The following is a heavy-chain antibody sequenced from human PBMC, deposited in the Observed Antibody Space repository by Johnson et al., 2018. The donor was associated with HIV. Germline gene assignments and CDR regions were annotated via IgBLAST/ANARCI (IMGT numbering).Heavy chain of an antibody. D-gene: IGHD6-19*01. CDR2: LSYDGTHQ. J-gene: IGHJ3*02. Sequence: QVQLVESGGGVVQPGRSLRLSCAASGFSFNSYPMHWVRQAPGKGLEWVAHLSYDGTHQHYADSVQGRFTISRDNSKNTLYLQMNSLKTEDTAVYYCTREGRTVAAFTVGAFDIWGQGTMVTVSS. V-gene: IGHV3-30-3*01. CDR1: GFSFNSYP. CDR3: TREGRTVAAFTVGAFDI.